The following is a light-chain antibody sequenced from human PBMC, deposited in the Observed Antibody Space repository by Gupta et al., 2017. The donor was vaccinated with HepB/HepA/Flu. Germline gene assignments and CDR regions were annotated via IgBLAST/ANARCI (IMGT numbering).Light chain of an antibody. J-gene: IGKJ1*01. CDR3: QQSYTAPPT. CDR1: QTITTY. V-gene: IGKV1-39*01. Sequence: DIQMTQSPPSLSAFVGDRVTITCRASQTITTYVNWYQQKPGKAPKLLIYDTSTLQSGVPSRFSCSASGTDFTLTISSLQPEEYSTYFCQQSYTAPPTFGQGTKVEIK. CDR2: DTS.